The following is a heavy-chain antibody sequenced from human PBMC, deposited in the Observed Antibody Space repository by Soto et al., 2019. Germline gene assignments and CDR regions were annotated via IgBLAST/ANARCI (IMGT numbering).Heavy chain of an antibody. Sequence: EVQLLESGGGLVQPGGSLRLSCVASGFTFNNYAMSWVRQAPGKGLEWVPAISAGGSSTYYADSVKGRFTISRDNSKNTLYLQMNSLRAEDTAEYYCAKDAYGDYSFSDYWGQGTLVTVSS. V-gene: IGHV3-23*01. CDR1: GFTFNNYA. CDR2: ISAGGSST. CDR3: AKDAYGDYSFSDY. D-gene: IGHD4-17*01. J-gene: IGHJ4*02.